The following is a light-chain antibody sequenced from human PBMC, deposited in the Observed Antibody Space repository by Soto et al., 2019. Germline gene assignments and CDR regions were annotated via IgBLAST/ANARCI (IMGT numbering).Light chain of an antibody. V-gene: IGLV2-8*01. J-gene: IGLJ1*01. CDR3: TSYAGGNNV. CDR1: SGDVGGYNY. CDR2: EVN. Sequence: QSALTQPPSASGSPGQSVTISWTGTSGDVGGYNYVSWYQQHPGKVPKLMVYEVNKRPSGVPDRFSGSKSGNTASLTVSGLQAEDEADYYCTSYAGGNNVFGTGTKVTVL.